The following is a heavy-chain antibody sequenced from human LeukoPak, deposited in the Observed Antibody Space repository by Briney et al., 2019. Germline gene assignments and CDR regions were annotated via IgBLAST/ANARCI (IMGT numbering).Heavy chain of an antibody. CDR3: ARALLDFDWLLPATFDI. Sequence: SETLSLTCTVSGGSISSGHYWSWIRQPAGKGLEWIGRIYSDGSTNYNPSLESRVTMSLDTSKNQFSLKLNSVTAADTAVYYCARALLDFDWLLPATFDIWGQGTLVTVSS. J-gene: IGHJ3*02. CDR1: GGSISSGHY. D-gene: IGHD3-9*01. V-gene: IGHV4-4*07. CDR2: IYSDGST.